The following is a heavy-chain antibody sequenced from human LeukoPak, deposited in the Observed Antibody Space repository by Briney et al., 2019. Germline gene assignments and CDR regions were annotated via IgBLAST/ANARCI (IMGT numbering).Heavy chain of an antibody. D-gene: IGHD3-9*01. Sequence: GGSLRLSCAASGFTFSSYSMNWVRQAPGKGLEWVSSISSTSSYIYYADSVKGRFTISRDNAKNSLYLQMNSLRAEDTAVYYCATVRYFDWSGDAFDIWGQGTMVAVSS. J-gene: IGHJ3*02. CDR1: GFTFSSYS. V-gene: IGHV3-21*01. CDR2: ISSTSSYI. CDR3: ATVRYFDWSGDAFDI.